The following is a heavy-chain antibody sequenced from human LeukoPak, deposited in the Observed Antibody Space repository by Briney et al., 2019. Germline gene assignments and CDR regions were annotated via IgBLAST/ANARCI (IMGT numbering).Heavy chain of an antibody. V-gene: IGHV4-59*12. CDR3: AREATYYYDSSGYYYPGAFDI. CDR1: GGSISSYY. D-gene: IGHD3-22*01. J-gene: IGHJ3*02. Sequence: SETLSLTCTVSGGSISSYYWSWIRQPPGKGLEWIGYIYYSGSTNYNPSLKSRVTISVDTSKNQFSLKLSSVTAADAAVYYCAREATYYYDSSGYYYPGAFDIWGQGTMVTVSS. CDR2: IYYSGST.